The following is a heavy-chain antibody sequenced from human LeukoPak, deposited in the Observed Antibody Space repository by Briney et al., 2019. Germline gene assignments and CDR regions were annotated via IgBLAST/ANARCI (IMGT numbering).Heavy chain of an antibody. V-gene: IGHV4-34*01. D-gene: IGHD1-7*01. CDR2: INHSGRN. CDR1: GGSFSGYY. J-gene: IGHJ4*02. CDR3: ARATGTKVPPGY. Sequence: SETLSLTCAVYGGSFSGYYWSWIRQPPGKGLEWIGEINHSGRNNYNPSLKSRVTISINTSKNQFSLKLISVTAADTAVYYCARATGTKVPPGYWGQGTLVTVSS.